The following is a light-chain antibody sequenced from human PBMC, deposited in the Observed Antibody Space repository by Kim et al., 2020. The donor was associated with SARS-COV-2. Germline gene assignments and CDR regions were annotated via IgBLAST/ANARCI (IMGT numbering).Light chain of an antibody. CDR1: NIGRKN. V-gene: IGLV3-9*01. CDR3: QVWESSTA. Sequence: SYELTQPPSVSVALGQTAKINCGGNNIGRKNVHWYQQKPGQAPVLVIYRDFNRPSGIPDRFFGSNSGNTATLTISRAQVGDEADYYCQVWESSTAFGGGTQLTVL. CDR2: RDF. J-gene: IGLJ2*01.